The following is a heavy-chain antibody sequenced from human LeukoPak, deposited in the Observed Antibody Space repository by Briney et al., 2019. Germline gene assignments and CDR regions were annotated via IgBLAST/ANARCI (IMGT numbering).Heavy chain of an antibody. J-gene: IGHJ6*03. CDR2: ISGSGGST. V-gene: IGHV3-23*01. CDR3: ARELRDYYYMDV. CDR1: GFTFSSYG. D-gene: IGHD2-15*01. Sequence: PGGSLRLSCAASGFTFSSYGMHWVRQAPGKGLEWVSAISGSGGSTYYADSVRGRFTISRDNSKNTLYLQMNSLRAEDTAVYYCARELRDYYYMDVWGKGTTVTVSS.